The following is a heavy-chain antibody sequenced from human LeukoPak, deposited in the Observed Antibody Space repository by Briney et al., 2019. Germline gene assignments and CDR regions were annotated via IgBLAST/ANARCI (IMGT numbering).Heavy chain of an antibody. CDR1: GGSISSYY. CDR2: IYYSGST. Sequence: KPSETLSLTCTVSGGSISSYYWSWIRQPPGKGLEWIGYIYYSGSTNYNPSLKIRVTISVDTSKNQFSLKLSSVTAADTAVYYCAMTYDRILFDIWGQGTMVTVSS. D-gene: IGHD3-22*01. V-gene: IGHV4-59*01. CDR3: AMTYDRILFDI. J-gene: IGHJ3*02.